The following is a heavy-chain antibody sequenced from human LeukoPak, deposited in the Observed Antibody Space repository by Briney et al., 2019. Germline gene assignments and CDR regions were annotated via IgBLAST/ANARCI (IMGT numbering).Heavy chain of an antibody. CDR1: GGSISSGGYY. CDR3: ASETGIAAAGLHD. J-gene: IGHJ4*02. Sequence: SETLSLTCTVSGGSISSGGYYWSWIRQHPGKGLEWIGYIYYSGSTYYNPSLKSRVTISVDTSKNQFSLKLSSVTAADTAVYYCASETGIAAAGLHDWGQGTLVTVSS. D-gene: IGHD6-13*01. CDR2: IYYSGST. V-gene: IGHV4-31*03.